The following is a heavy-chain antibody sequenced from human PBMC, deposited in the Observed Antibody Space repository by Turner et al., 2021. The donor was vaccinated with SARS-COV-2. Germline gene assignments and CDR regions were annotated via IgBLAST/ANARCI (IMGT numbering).Heavy chain of an antibody. J-gene: IGHJ5*02. CDR1: GGPISSRSYY. Sequence: QLQLQESGPGLVKSSETLFLTCTVSGGPISSRSYYWAGVRQPPGKGVDRVGSIYYSEGTYYSPARKSRVTITVEKSKNQFSLRLSSVAAADTAVDYCARHWGVAAAAYLARFDPWGQGTLVTVSS. CDR2: IYYSEGT. CDR3: ARHWGVAAAAYLARFDP. V-gene: IGHV4-39*01. D-gene: IGHD6-13*01.